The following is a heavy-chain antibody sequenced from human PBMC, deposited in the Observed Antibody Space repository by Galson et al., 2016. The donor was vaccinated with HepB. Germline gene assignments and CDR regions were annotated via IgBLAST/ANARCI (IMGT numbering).Heavy chain of an antibody. Sequence: PALVKPTQTLTLSCTFSGFSLNSSGLGVGWIRQPPGKALEWLALIYWDDGKRYSPSLKRRLSITKDTSKNLVVLTMIDMDPVDTATYYCARVLDYNSVWGSFDYWGQGTLVTVSS. D-gene: IGHD3-16*01. CDR1: GFSLNSSGLG. CDR3: ARVLDYNSVWGSFDY. CDR2: IYWDDGK. J-gene: IGHJ4*02. V-gene: IGHV2-5*02.